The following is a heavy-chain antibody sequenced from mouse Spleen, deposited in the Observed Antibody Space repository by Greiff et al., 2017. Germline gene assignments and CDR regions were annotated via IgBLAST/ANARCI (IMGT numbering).Heavy chain of an antibody. D-gene: IGHD1-3*01. CDR3: ARGSGLLDY. CDR1: GYAFTNYL. Sequence: QVQLQQSGAELVRPGTSVKVSCKASGYAFTNYLIEWVKQRPGQGLEWIGVINPGSGGTNYNEKFKGKATLTADKSSSTAYMQLSSLTSEDSAVYFCARGSGLLDYWGQGTTLTVSS. CDR2: INPGSGGT. V-gene: IGHV1-54*01. J-gene: IGHJ2*01.